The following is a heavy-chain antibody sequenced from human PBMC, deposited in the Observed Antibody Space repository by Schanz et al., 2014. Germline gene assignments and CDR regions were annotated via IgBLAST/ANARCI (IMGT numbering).Heavy chain of an antibody. J-gene: IGHJ5*02. D-gene: IGHD2-2*01. Sequence: QVQLVQSGAEVKKPGASVKVSCKASGGTFSSYTISWVRQAPGQGLEWMGWISAYTNNTNYAQKVQGRVTMTTDTSTGTAYMELRSLRSDDTAVYYCARDRRRYCSTASCLHDNWFDPWGQGTLVTVSS. CDR3: ARDRRRYCSTASCLHDNWFDP. V-gene: IGHV1-18*01. CDR2: ISAYTNNT. CDR1: GGTFSSYT.